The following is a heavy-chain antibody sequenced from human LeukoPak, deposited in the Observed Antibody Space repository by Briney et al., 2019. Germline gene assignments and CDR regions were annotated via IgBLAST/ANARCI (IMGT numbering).Heavy chain of an antibody. Sequence: TGGSLRLSCAASGFTFCSYAMNWVRQAPGKGLEWVSRISGSGRNTYYADSVKGRFTISRDNSKNTLYLQMNSLRAEDTAVYYCAKASCGGECYYAMDVWGQGTTVTVSS. CDR2: ISGSGRNT. J-gene: IGHJ6*02. CDR3: AKASCGGECYYAMDV. CDR1: GFTFCSYA. V-gene: IGHV3-23*01. D-gene: IGHD2-21*01.